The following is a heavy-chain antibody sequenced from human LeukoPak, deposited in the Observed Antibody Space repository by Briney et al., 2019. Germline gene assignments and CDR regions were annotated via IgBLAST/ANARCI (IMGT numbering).Heavy chain of an antibody. CDR3: ARDRTMVRGVPAFDY. CDR2: IYSGGST. D-gene: IGHD3-10*01. Sequence: GGSLRLSCAASGFTVSSNYMSWVRQAPGRGREGVSVIYSGGSTYYADSVKGRFTISRDNSKNTLYLQMNSLRAEDTAVYYCARDRTMVRGVPAFDYWGQGTLVTVSS. V-gene: IGHV3-66*01. CDR1: GFTVSSNY. J-gene: IGHJ4*02.